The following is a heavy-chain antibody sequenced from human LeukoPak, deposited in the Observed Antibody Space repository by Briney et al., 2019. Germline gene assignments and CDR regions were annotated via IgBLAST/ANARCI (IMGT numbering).Heavy chain of an antibody. J-gene: IGHJ5*02. V-gene: IGHV3-23*01. D-gene: IGHD3-10*01. CDR3: AKSSTGRGVNWFDP. CDR1: GFTFSSYA. CDR2: ISGSGGST. Sequence: PGGSLRLSCAASGFTFSSYAMSWVRQAPGKGLEWVSAISGSGGSTYYADSVKGRFTISRDNFKNTLYLQMNSLRAEDTAVYYCAKSSTGRGVNWFDPWGQGTLVTVSS.